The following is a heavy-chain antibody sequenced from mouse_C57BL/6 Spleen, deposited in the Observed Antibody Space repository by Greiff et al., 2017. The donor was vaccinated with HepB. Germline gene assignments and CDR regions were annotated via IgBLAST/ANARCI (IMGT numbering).Heavy chain of an antibody. D-gene: IGHD1-1*01. J-gene: IGHJ1*03. CDR3: ARRASSYWYFDV. Sequence: QVQLQQSGAELVKPGASVKISCKASGYAFSSYWMNWVKQRPGKGLEWIGQIYPGDGDTNYNGKFKGKATLTADKSSSTAYMQLSSLTSEDSAVYCCARRASSYWYFDVWGTGTTVTVSS. CDR1: GYAFSSYW. CDR2: IYPGDGDT. V-gene: IGHV1-80*01.